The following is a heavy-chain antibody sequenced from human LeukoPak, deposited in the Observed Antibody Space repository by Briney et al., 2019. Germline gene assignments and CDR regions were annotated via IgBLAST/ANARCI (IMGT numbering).Heavy chain of an antibody. CDR2: INQDGTEK. CDR1: GFTFTTYW. Sequence: PGGSLRLSCAASGFTFTTYWMSWVRQLPGKGLEWVANINQDGTEKYYVDSVKGRFTISRDNAKNSLDLQMNSLRAEDTAVYYCARYDYYDSSRGDYYYYMDVWGKGTTVTVSS. J-gene: IGHJ6*03. V-gene: IGHV3-7*01. CDR3: ARYDYYDSSRGDYYYYMDV. D-gene: IGHD3-22*01.